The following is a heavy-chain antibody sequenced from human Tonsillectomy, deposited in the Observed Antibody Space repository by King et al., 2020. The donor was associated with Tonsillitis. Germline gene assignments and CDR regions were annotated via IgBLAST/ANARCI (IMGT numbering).Heavy chain of an antibody. CDR1: GFTFSDYA. CDR3: AKDRIPTFGVVIWVSDSFDI. J-gene: IGHJ3*02. V-gene: IGHV3-23*04. D-gene: IGHD3-3*01. Sequence: VQLVESGGGLVQPGGSLRLSCAASGFTFSDYAMNWVRQAPGKGLEWVSSISGNGGITYYADSVKGRFTISRDNSKNTLYLQMNSLRADDTALYYCAKDRIPTFGVVIWVSDSFDIWGQGTMVTVSS. CDR2: ISGNGGIT.